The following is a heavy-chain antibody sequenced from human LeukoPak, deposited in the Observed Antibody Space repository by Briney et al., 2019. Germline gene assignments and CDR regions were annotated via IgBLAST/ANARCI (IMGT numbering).Heavy chain of an antibody. Sequence: GGSLRLSCAASGFTFGSYWMSWVRQAPGKGLEWVAFIRSKSYRGSTAYAASVRGRFTISRDDSKSVAYLQVNSLTTEDTAIYFCTTVRDSSSYYHSGIDYWGQGTLVTVSS. V-gene: IGHV3-49*02. CDR2: IRSKSYRGST. J-gene: IGHJ4*02. CDR1: GFTFGSYW. CDR3: TTVRDSSSYYHSGIDY. D-gene: IGHD3-22*01.